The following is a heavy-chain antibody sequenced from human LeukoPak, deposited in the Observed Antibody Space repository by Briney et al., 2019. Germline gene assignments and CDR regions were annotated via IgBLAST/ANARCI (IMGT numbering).Heavy chain of an antibody. CDR1: GFTFSTYA. D-gene: IGHD3-22*01. J-gene: IGHJ4*02. CDR2: ISGSGGST. Sequence: GGPLRLSCAASGFTFSTYAMSWVRQAPGKGLEWVAGISGSGGSTYYADSVKGRFTISRDNSKNTLYLQMNSLRAEDTAVYYCAKGYYDSSLHYFDYWGQGILVTVSS. V-gene: IGHV3-23*01. CDR3: AKGYYDSSLHYFDY.